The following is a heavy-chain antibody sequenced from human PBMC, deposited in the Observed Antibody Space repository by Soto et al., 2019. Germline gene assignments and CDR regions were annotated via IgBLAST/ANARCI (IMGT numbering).Heavy chain of an antibody. CDR2: IGRGGDT. CDR1: GFTFTTGD. J-gene: IGHJ6*02. Sequence: AGSLSLSCAASGFTFTTGDMHWVRQVTGRGLEWVSAIGRGGDTYYAASVKSRFTISRENAKNSVYLQMNSLRDGDTAVYYCAREIRDSGFGGQYLNGMDVWGQGTTVTVSS. CDR3: AREIRDSGFGGQYLNGMDV. V-gene: IGHV3-13*01. D-gene: IGHD6-19*01.